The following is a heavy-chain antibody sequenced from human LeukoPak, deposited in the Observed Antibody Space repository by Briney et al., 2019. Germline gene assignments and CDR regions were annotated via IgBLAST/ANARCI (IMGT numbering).Heavy chain of an antibody. V-gene: IGHV1-18*01. CDR3: ARDTYCGGDCYLANYYGMDV. Sequence: GASVKVSCKASGYTFTSYGISWVRQAPGQGLEWMGWISAYNGNTNYAQKLQGRVTMTTDTSTSTAYMELRSLRSDDTAVYYCARDTYCGGDCYLANYYGMDVWGQGTTVTVSS. CDR2: ISAYNGNT. J-gene: IGHJ6*02. D-gene: IGHD2-21*02. CDR1: GYTFTSYG.